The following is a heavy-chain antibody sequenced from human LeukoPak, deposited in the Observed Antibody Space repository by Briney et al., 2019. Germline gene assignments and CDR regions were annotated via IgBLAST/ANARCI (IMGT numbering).Heavy chain of an antibody. J-gene: IGHJ4*02. CDR1: GYTFTGYY. CDR3: ARVTYYDILTGSFDY. CDR2: INPNSGGT. V-gene: IGHV1-2*02. D-gene: IGHD3-9*01. Sequence: ASVKVSCKASGYTFTGYYMHWVRQAPGQGLEWMGWINPNSGGTNYAQKFQGRVTMTRDTSISTAYMELSRLRSEDTAVYYCARVTYYDILTGSFDYWGQGTLVTVSS.